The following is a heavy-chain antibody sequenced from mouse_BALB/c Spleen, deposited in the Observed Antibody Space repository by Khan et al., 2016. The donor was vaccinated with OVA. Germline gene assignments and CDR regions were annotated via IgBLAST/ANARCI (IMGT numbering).Heavy chain of an antibody. Sequence: QVQLKESGPGLVAPSQSLSITCTVSGFSLTGYGVNWVRQPPGKGLEWLGMIWGDGSTDYNLALKSRLSISKDNSKSQVFLKMNSLHTDDTARYYCAREIYYDYAYYYAMDYWGQGTSVTVSS. CDR2: IWGDGST. D-gene: IGHD2-4*01. J-gene: IGHJ4*01. CDR3: AREIYYDYAYYYAMDY. CDR1: GFSLTGYG. V-gene: IGHV2-6-7*01.